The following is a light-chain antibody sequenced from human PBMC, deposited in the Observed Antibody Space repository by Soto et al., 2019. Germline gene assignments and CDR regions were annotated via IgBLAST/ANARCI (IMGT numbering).Light chain of an antibody. CDR2: GAS. CDR3: QQSGPSPRT. CDR1: QSVRSNY. V-gene: IGKV3-20*01. Sequence: EIVLTQSPGTLSLSPGERATLSCRASQSVRSNYLAWYQQKPGQAPRLLIYGASSRATGIPDRFSGSGSGTDFTLTINRLEPEDFAVYYCQQSGPSPRTFGQGTKVE. J-gene: IGKJ1*01.